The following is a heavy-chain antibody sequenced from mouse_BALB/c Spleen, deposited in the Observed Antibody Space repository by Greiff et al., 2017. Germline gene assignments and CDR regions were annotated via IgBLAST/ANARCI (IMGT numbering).Heavy chain of an antibody. V-gene: IGHV5-15*02. CDR3: ARDQGDYDAAPYAMDY. D-gene: IGHD2-4*01. CDR1: GFTFSDYG. CDR2: ISNLAYSI. Sequence: EVQLVESGGGLAQPGGSRKLSCAASGFTFSDYGMAWVRQAPGKGPEWVAFISNLAYSIYYADTVTGRFTISRENAKNTLYLEMSSLRSEDTAMYYCARDQGDYDAAPYAMDYWGQGTSVTVAS. J-gene: IGHJ4*01.